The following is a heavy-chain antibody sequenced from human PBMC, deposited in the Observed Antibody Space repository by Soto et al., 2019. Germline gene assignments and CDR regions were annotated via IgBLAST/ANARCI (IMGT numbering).Heavy chain of an antibody. D-gene: IGHD2-2*01. CDR1: GYTFTSYV. CDR2: ISAYNGNT. V-gene: IGHV1-18*01. CDR3: ARAVVVQAALGEFAY. J-gene: IGHJ4*02. Sequence: ASVKVSCKGSGYTFTSYVLSWVRQAPGQGLEWIGWISAYNGNTKYAQNLQGRVTMTTEKSTSTANIELRSLRSDDTAVYYCARAVVVQAALGEFAYRCQRTLVTVSS.